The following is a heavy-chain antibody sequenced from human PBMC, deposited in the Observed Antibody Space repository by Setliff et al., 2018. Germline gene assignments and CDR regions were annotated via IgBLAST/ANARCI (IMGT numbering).Heavy chain of an antibody. Sequence: PGESLKISCQGSGYNFVNYWIGWARQMPGKGLEWMGIIYPGDSDTRYSLSFQGQVTISADKSISTAYLQWSSLKASDTSMYYCARLTPMADFDYWGQGTLVTVSS. D-gene: IGHD5-18*01. CDR2: IYPGDSDT. CDR3: ARLTPMADFDY. CDR1: GYNFVNYW. V-gene: IGHV5-51*01. J-gene: IGHJ4*02.